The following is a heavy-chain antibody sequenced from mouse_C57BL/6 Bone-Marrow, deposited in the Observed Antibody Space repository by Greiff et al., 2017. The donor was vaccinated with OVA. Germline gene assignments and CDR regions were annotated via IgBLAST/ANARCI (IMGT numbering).Heavy chain of an antibody. CDR1: GFSLTSYA. D-gene: IGHD2-4*01. CDR2: IWTGGGP. J-gene: IGHJ3*01. CDR3: ARNGGTIYYDYLGWFAY. Sequence: VKLMESGPGLVAPSQSLSITCTVSGFSLTSYAISWVRQPPGKGLEWLGVIWTGGGPNYNSALKSRLCISKDNSKSQVILKMNSLQTDDTARYDCARNGGTIYYDYLGWFAYWGQGTLVTVSA. V-gene: IGHV2-9-1*01.